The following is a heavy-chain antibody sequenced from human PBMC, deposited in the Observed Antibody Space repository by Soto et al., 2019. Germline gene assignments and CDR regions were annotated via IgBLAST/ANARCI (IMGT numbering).Heavy chain of an antibody. CDR1: GFTFSNYW. CDR3: VRDGEGTTPYDL. CDR2: IKPDGRIT. J-gene: IGHJ4*02. Sequence: EVQLVESGGGLVQPGGSLRLSCAASGFTFSNYWMNWVRQVPGKGLLWVSGIKPDGRITQYVDSVKGRFTISRDNAKNTLYLEMNTLRADDTAVYYCVRDGEGTTPYDLWGQGTLVTVSS. V-gene: IGHV3-74*01. D-gene: IGHD1-1*01.